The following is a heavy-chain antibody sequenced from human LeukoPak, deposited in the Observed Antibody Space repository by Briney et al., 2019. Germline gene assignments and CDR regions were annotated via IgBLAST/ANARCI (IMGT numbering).Heavy chain of an antibody. CDR1: GFTFSSYA. V-gene: IGHV3-23*01. J-gene: IGHJ4*02. CDR3: AKGHLLWGLYYFDY. Sequence: PGGSLRLSCAASGFTFSSYAMSWVRQAPGKGLEWVSAISGSGGSTYYADSVKGRFTISRDNSKNTLYLQMNSLRAEDTSVYYCAKGHLLWGLYYFDYWGQGTLVTVSS. D-gene: IGHD2-21*01. CDR2: ISGSGGST.